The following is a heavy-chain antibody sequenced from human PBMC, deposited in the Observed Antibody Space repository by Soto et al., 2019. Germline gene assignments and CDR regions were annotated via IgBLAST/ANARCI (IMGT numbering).Heavy chain of an antibody. V-gene: IGHV1-8*01. CDR2: MNPNSGNT. J-gene: IGHJ6*02. D-gene: IGHD6-25*01. Sequence: GASVKVSCKASGYTFTSYDINWVRRATGQGLEWMGWMNPNSGNTGYAQKFQGRVTMTRNTSISTAYMELSSLRSEDTAVYYCARFSLARRLYYYGMDVWGQGTTVTVSS. CDR3: ARFSLARRLYYYGMDV. CDR1: GYTFTSYD.